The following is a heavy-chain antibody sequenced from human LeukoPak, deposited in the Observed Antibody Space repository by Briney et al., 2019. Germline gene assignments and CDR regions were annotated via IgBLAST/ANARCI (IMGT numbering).Heavy chain of an antibody. Sequence: GGSLRLSCAASGFTFDDYAMHWARQAPGKGLEWVSGISWNSGSIGYADSVKGRFTISRDNAKNSLYLQMNSLRAEDTALYYCAKDTYYYDSSGPFDYWGQGTLVTVSS. CDR3: AKDTYYYDSSGPFDY. V-gene: IGHV3-9*01. CDR2: ISWNSGSI. D-gene: IGHD3-22*01. CDR1: GFTFDDYA. J-gene: IGHJ4*02.